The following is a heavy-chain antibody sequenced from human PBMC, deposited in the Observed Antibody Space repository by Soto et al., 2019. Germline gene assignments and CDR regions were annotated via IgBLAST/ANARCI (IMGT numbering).Heavy chain of an antibody. CDR1: GFTFNSYW. CDR2: IKSDGNST. CDR3: ARDNSAETYCSGGNCYVDV. D-gene: IGHD2-15*01. J-gene: IGHJ6*03. Sequence: PGGSLRLSCAASGFTFNSYWMHWVRQAPGKGLVWVSRIKSDGNSTNYADSVKGRFTISRDNAKNTLYLQMNSLRAEDTAVYYCARDNSAETYCSGGNCYVDVWGQGTTVTVSS. V-gene: IGHV3-74*01.